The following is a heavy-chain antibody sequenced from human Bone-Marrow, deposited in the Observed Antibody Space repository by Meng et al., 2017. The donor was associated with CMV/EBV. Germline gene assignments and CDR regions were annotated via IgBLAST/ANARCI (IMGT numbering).Heavy chain of an antibody. J-gene: IGHJ4*02. Sequence: GESLKISCAASGFTFSSYWMHWVRQAPGKGLVWVSRINSDGSSTSYTDSVKGRFTISRDNAKNTLYLQMNSLRSEDTAVYYCARYQLLAESQYYFDYWGQGTLVTVSS. CDR1: GFTFSSYW. CDR2: INSDGSST. D-gene: IGHD2-2*01. V-gene: IGHV3-74*01. CDR3: ARYQLLAESQYYFDY.